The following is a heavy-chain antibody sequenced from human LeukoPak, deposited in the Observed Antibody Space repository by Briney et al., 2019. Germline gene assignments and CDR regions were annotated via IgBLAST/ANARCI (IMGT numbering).Heavy chain of an antibody. CDR1: GGSISSGGYS. V-gene: IGHV4-30-2*01. CDR3: ARHESGSYYFDY. CDR2: IYHSGST. J-gene: IGHJ4*02. Sequence: ASETLSLTCAVSGGSISSGGYSWSWIRQPPGKGLEWIGYIYHSGSTYYNPSLKSRVTISVDRSKDQFSLKLSSVTAADTAVYYCARHESGSYYFDYWGQGTLVTVSS. D-gene: IGHD1-26*01.